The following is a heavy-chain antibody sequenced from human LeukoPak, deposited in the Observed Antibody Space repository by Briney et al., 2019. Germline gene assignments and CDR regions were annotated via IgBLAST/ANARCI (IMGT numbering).Heavy chain of an antibody. D-gene: IGHD3-10*01. V-gene: IGHV4-4*02. J-gene: IGHJ4*02. CDR2: IYCSGNT. CDR3: ASGYGSSGRFDY. Sequence: SETLSLTCTVSSGAISTSHWLSWVRQPPGKGLEWIGEIYCSGNTNYNPSLKSRVTISVDTSKNQFSLKLSSVTAADTAVYYCASGYGSSGRFDYWGQGTLVTVSS. CDR1: SGAISTSHW.